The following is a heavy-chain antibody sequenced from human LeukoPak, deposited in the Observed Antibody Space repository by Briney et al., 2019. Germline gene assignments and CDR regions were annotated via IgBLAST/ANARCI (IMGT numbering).Heavy chain of an antibody. CDR3: TTLNSIAVAGVPYYYYYMDV. D-gene: IGHD6-19*01. J-gene: IGHJ6*03. CDR1: GFTFSNAW. CDR2: IKSKTDGGTT. Sequence: GGSLRLSCAASGFTFSNAWMSWVRQAPGKGLEWVGRIKSKTDGGTTDYAAPVKGRFTISRDDSKNTLYLQMNSLKTEDTAVYYCTTLNSIAVAGVPYYYYYMDVWGKGTTVTVSS. V-gene: IGHV3-15*01.